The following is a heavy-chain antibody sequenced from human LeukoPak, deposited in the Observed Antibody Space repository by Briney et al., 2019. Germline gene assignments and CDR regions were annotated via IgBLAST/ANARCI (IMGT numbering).Heavy chain of an antibody. V-gene: IGHV3-64*04. CDR1: GFAFSAYS. CDR2: ITKSGDKT. Sequence: GGSLRLSCSASGFAFSAYSMNWVRQAPGKGLEYVSGITKSGDKTFYADSVRGRFTISRDNSKNTLYLQMNSLRAEDTAVYYCARGNGIRRGSFDYWGQGTLVTVSS. J-gene: IGHJ4*02. CDR3: ARGNGIRRGSFDY. D-gene: IGHD3-10*01.